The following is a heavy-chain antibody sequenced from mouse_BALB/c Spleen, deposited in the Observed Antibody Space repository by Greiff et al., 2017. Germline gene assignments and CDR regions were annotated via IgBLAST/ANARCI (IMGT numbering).Heavy chain of an antibody. Sequence: EVMLVESGGGLVKPGGSLKLSCAASGFTFSDYYMYWVRQTPEKRLEWVATISDGGSYTYYPDSVKGRFTISRDNAKNNLYLQMSSLKSEDTAMYYCARGGLRRAMDYWGQGTSVTVSS. J-gene: IGHJ4*01. CDR1: GFTFSDYY. V-gene: IGHV5-4*02. D-gene: IGHD2-4*01. CDR2: ISDGGSYT. CDR3: ARGGLRRAMDY.